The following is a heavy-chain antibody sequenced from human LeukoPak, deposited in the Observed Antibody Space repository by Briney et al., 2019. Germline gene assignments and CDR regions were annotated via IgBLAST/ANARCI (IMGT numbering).Heavy chain of an antibody. CDR2: MNPNSGNT. V-gene: IGHV1-8*02. Sequence: ASVKVSCKASGYTFTSYAMNWVRQAPGQGLEWMGWMNPNSGNTGYAQKFQGRVTMTRNTSISTAYMELSSLRSEDTAVYYCAIGNMGIGYYYYMDVWGKGTTVTISS. CDR1: GYTFTSYA. J-gene: IGHJ6*03. CDR3: AIGNMGIGYYYYMDV. D-gene: IGHD2-21*01.